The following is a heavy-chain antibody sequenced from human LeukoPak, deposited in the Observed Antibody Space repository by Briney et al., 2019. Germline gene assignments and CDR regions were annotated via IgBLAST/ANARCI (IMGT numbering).Heavy chain of an antibody. V-gene: IGHV2-70*04. J-gene: IGHJ4*02. D-gene: IGHD6-19*01. CDR2: IDWDDDK. CDR3: ARTYSSGFDY. CDR1: GFSLSTSGMR. Sequence: SGPTLANPTQPLTLTCTISGFSLSTSGMRVSWIRQPLGKALEWLARIDWDDDKFYSTSLKTRLTSSKDTSKNQVVLTMTNMDPVDTSTYYCARTYSSGFDYWGQGTLVTVSS.